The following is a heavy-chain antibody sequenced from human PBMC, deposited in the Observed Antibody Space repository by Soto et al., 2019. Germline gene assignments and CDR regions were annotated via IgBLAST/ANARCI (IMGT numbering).Heavy chain of an antibody. CDR1: GFTFDDYA. V-gene: IGHV3-43D*04. Sequence: EVQLVESGGVVVQPGGSLRLSCAASGFTFDDYAMHWVRQAPGKGLEWVSLISWDGGSTYYADSVKGRFTISRDNSKYSLYLQMDRLIAVVTALYYCAKDGGLMGFLEWFDYWGQGTLVTVSS. J-gene: IGHJ4*02. D-gene: IGHD3-3*01. CDR3: AKDGGLMGFLEWFDY. CDR2: ISWDGGST.